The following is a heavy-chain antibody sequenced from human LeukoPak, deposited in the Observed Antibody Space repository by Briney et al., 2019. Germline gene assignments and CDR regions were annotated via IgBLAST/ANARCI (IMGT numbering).Heavy chain of an antibody. CDR2: INHSGST. CDR3: ARHWGISGWYYFDY. J-gene: IGHJ4*02. D-gene: IGHD6-19*01. CDR1: GGSFSGYY. Sequence: SETLSLTCAVYGGSFSGYYWGWIRQPPGKGLEWIGEINHSGSTNYNPSLKSRVTISVDTSKNQFSLKLSSVTAADTAVYYCARHWGISGWYYFDYWGQGTLVTVSS. V-gene: IGHV4-34*01.